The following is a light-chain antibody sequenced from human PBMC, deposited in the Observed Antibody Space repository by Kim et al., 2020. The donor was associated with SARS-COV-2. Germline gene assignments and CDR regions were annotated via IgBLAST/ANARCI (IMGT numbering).Light chain of an antibody. CDR2: GAS. J-gene: IGKJ2*01. Sequence: VSPGERATPSCTASQSVSSNLAWYQQKPGQAPRLLIYGASTRATGIPARFSGSGSGTEFTLTISSLQSEDFAVYYCHEYHSWPPYTFGKGTKLEI. V-gene: IGKV3-15*01. CDR3: HEYHSWPPYT. CDR1: QSVSSN.